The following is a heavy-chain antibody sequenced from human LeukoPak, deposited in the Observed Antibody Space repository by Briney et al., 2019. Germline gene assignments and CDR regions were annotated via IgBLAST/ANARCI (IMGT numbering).Heavy chain of an antibody. CDR3: ARVRDYYDSSGYDPIYFDY. CDR1: GFTFSSYW. D-gene: IGHD3-22*01. J-gene: IGHJ4*02. Sequence: GGSLRLSFAASGFTFSSYWMSWVRQAPGKGLEWVANIKQDGSEKYYVDSVKGRFTISRDNAKNSLYLQMNSLRVEDTAVYYCARVRDYYDSSGYDPIYFDYWGQGTLVTVSS. V-gene: IGHV3-7*01. CDR2: IKQDGSEK.